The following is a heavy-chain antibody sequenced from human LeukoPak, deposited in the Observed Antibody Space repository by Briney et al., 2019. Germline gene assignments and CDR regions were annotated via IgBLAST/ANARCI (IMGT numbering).Heavy chain of an antibody. CDR3: ARAFSSSLFDY. V-gene: IGHV4-61*01. CDR2: IYYSGST. Sequence: TSETLSLTCTVSGGSVSSGSYYWSWIRQSPGKGLEWIGFIYYSGSTNYNPSLKSRVSISVGTSKNQFSLKLSSVTAADTAVYYCARAFSSSLFDYWGQGTLVTVSS. CDR1: GGSVSSGSYY. D-gene: IGHD6-19*01. J-gene: IGHJ4*02.